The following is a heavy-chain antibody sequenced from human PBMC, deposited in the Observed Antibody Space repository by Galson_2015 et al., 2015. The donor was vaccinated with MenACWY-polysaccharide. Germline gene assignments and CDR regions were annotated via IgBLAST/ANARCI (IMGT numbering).Heavy chain of an antibody. D-gene: IGHD3-22*01. CDR1: GGTFSSYA. CDR2: IIPILGIA. V-gene: IGHV1-69*04. CDR3: ARMSTHEQWLVEITMIVVEDNADAGDLGWYFDL. Sequence: SVKVSCKASGGTFSSYAISWVRQAPGQGLEWMGRIIPILGIANYAQKFQGRVTIAADKSTSTAYMELSSLRSEDTAVYYCARMSTHEQWLVEITMIVVEDNADAGDLGWYFDLWGRGTLVTVSS. J-gene: IGHJ2*01.